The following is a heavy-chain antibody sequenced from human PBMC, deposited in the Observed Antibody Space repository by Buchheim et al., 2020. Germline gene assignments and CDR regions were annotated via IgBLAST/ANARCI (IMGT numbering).Heavy chain of an antibody. CDR2: ITSSGGTT. CDR1: GFTFNNYA. V-gene: IGHV3-23*01. D-gene: IGHD3-3*01. J-gene: IGHJ5*02. CDR3: AKGPSSGYNTPWFDP. Sequence: EVQVLESGGGLVQPGGSLRLSCAASGFTFNNYAMGWVRQAPEKGLEWVSSITSSGGTTYYADSVRGRFPISRDNSKNTLYLQMNSLRTEDTAVYYCAKGPSSGYNTPWFDPWGRGSL.